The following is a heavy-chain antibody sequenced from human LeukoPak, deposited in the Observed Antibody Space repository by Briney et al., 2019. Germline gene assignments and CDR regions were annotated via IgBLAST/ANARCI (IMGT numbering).Heavy chain of an antibody. D-gene: IGHD2/OR15-2a*01. J-gene: IGHJ4*02. CDR1: GGSISSYY. CDR2: IYYSGST. CDR3: ARGKTGGSRVYFDY. V-gene: IGHV4-59*01. Sequence: PSETLSLTCTVSGGSISSYYWSWIRQPPGKGLEWIGYIYYSGSTNYNPSLKSRVTISVDTSKNQFSLKLSSVTAADTAVYYCARGKTGGSRVYFDYWGQGTLVTVSS.